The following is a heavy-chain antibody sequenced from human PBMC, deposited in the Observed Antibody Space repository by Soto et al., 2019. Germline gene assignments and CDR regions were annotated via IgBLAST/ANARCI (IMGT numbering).Heavy chain of an antibody. CDR3: ARDLIVDGPDNYAMDV. V-gene: IGHV1-2*02. Sequence: ASVTVYCQASGYRLISNYIHLVRQAPGQGLEWLGWINPNSSGTVYAQKFQGRVTMTRDTSLTTVYMQLNRLTADDTAVYYCARDLIVDGPDNYAMDVWGQGTTVTVSS. J-gene: IGHJ6*02. CDR1: GYRLISNY. CDR2: INPNSSGT. D-gene: IGHD3-22*01.